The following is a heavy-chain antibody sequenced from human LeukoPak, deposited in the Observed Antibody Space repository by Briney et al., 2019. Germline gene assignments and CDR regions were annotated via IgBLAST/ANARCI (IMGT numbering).Heavy chain of an antibody. J-gene: IGHJ6*03. V-gene: IGHV1-69*05. CDR2: IIPIFGTA. D-gene: IGHD2-2*01. CDR1: GGTFSSYA. Sequence: SVKVSCKASGGTFSSYAISWVRQAPGQGLEWMGGIIPIFGTANYAQKFQGRVTITTDESTSTAYMELSSLRSEDTAVYYCARGVIVVVPDYYYYMDVWGKGTTVTVSS. CDR3: ARGVIVVVPDYYYYMDV.